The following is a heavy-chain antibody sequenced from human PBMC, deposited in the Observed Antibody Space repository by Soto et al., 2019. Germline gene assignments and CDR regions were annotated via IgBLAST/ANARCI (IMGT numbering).Heavy chain of an antibody. D-gene: IGHD4-4*01. CDR3: ARRGDTVTTGLR. Sequence: GESLNVSCKGSGSSFTSYLIGWVRQMPGKGLELMGIIYPGDSDTRYSPSFQGQVTISADKSISTAYLQWSSLKASDTAMYYCARRGDTVTTGLRWGQGTMVTVSS. V-gene: IGHV5-51*01. CDR1: GSSFTSYL. J-gene: IGHJ4*02. CDR2: IYPGDSDT.